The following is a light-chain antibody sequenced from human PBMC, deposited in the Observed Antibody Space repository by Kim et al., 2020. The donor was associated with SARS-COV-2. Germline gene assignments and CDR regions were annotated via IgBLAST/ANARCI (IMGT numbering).Light chain of an antibody. CDR3: NSRDSSGNFVV. V-gene: IGLV3-19*01. CDR2: GKH. J-gene: IGLJ2*01. CDR1: SLRSYY. Sequence: SSELTQDPAVSVASGQTVRITCQGDSLRSYYASWYLQKPGQAPVLVIFGKHNRPSGIPDRFSGSSSGNTASLTITGAQAEDEADYYCNSRDSSGNFVVFGGGTQLTVL.